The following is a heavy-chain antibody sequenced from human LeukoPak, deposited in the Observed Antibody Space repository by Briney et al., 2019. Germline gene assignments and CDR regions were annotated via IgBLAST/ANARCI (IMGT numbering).Heavy chain of an antibody. Sequence: PSETQSLTCAVSGGSISSSNWWNWVRQPPGKGLEWIGEIYHSGSTNYNPSLKSRLTISVDKSKSQFSLKLSSVTAADTAIYYCATLSLPSYFDYWGQGALVTVSS. CDR3: ATLSLPSYFDY. V-gene: IGHV4-4*02. J-gene: IGHJ4*02. CDR1: GGSISSSNW. CDR2: IYHSGST.